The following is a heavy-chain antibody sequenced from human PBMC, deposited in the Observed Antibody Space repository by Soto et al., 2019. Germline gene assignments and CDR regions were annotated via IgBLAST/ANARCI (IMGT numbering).Heavy chain of an antibody. CDR2: ISAYNGNT. V-gene: IGHV1-18*01. CDR3: AREPNSFDY. Sequence: QVQLVQSGAEVKKPGAPVKVSCKASGYTFTSYGISWVRQAPGQGLEWMGWISAYNGNTKYAQKLQGRVTMTTDTSTSPAYMELRRLRSDATAVYFCAREPNSFDYWGQGTLVTVSS. J-gene: IGHJ4*02. CDR1: GYTFTSYG.